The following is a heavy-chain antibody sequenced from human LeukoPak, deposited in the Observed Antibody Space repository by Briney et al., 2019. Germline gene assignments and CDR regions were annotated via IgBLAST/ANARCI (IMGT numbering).Heavy chain of an antibody. Sequence: GGTLRLSCAASGLTFSSYAMNWVRQAPGKGLEWVSGISGSGGSTYYADSVKGRFTISRDNSKNTLYLQMNSLRAEDTAVYYCAKDRRMVRGVRSFDYWGQGTLVTVSS. J-gene: IGHJ4*02. CDR3: AKDRRMVRGVRSFDY. CDR2: ISGSGGST. CDR1: GLTFSSYA. V-gene: IGHV3-23*01. D-gene: IGHD3-10*01.